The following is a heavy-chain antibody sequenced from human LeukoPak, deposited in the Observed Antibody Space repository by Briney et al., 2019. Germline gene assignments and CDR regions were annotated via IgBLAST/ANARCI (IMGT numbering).Heavy chain of an antibody. D-gene: IGHD3-22*01. V-gene: IGHV1-69*04. J-gene: IGHJ3*02. CDR1: GGTFSSYA. CDR3: ARGGYDSSGYSNPDAFDI. Sequence: PVASVKVSCKASGGTFSSYAISWVRQAPGQGLEWMGRIIPILGIANYAQKFQGRVTITADKSTSTAYMEPSSLRSEDTAVYYCARGGYDSSGYSNPDAFDIWGQGTMVTVSS. CDR2: IIPILGIA.